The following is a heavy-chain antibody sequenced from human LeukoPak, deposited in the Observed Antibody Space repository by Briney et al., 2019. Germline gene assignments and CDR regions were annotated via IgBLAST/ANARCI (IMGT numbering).Heavy chain of an antibody. J-gene: IGHJ4*02. CDR2: INWNGGST. Sequence: RAGGSLRLSCAASGLTFNDYGMSWVRQAPGKGLEWVSAINWNGGSTGYADSVKGRFTISRDNAKNSLYLQMNSLRAEDTALYYCARNFGGGDSSGPYYWGQGTLVTVSS. CDR3: ARNFGGGDSSGPYY. CDR1: GLTFNDYG. V-gene: IGHV3-20*04. D-gene: IGHD3-22*01.